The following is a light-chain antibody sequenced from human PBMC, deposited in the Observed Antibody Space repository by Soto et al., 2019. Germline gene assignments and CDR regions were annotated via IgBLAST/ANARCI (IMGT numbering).Light chain of an antibody. J-gene: IGKJ1*01. CDR3: QQYGNSPWT. V-gene: IGKV3-20*01. CDR2: SIS. Sequence: EIVLTQSPGTLSLSPGERATLSCRASQSVSSSYLAWYQQKPGQAPRLLIYSISSRATGIPDRFSGSGSGTEFTLTISRLEPEDFAVYYCQQYGNSPWTFGQGTKVDIK. CDR1: QSVSSSY.